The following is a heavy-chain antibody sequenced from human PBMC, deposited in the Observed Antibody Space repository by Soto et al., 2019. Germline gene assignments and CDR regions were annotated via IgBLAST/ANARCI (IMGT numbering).Heavy chain of an antibody. CDR3: ARAVAVPADFDY. Sequence: QVQLVQSGAEEKKPGASVKVSCKTSGYTFNGNAMHGVRQAPGLRLEWMGWINAVNGNTKYSQKFQGRVTITRDTSASTAYMELSSLRSEDTAVYYCARAVAVPADFDYWGQGTLVTVSS. V-gene: IGHV1-3*05. J-gene: IGHJ4*02. CDR2: INAVNGNT. CDR1: GYTFNGNA. D-gene: IGHD6-19*01.